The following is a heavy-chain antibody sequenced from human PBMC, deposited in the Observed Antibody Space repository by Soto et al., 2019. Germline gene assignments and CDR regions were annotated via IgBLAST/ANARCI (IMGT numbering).Heavy chain of an antibody. CDR1: GGSISSSSYY. V-gene: IGHV4-39*01. Sequence: QLQLQESGPGLVKPSETLSLTCTVSGGSISSSSYYWGWIRQPPGKGLEWIGSIYYSGSTYYNPSLKSRVTISVDTSKNQFSLKLSSVTAADTAVYYCAISSGSSGWSYFDYWGQGTLVTVSS. J-gene: IGHJ4*02. CDR3: AISSGSSGWSYFDY. D-gene: IGHD6-19*01. CDR2: IYYSGST.